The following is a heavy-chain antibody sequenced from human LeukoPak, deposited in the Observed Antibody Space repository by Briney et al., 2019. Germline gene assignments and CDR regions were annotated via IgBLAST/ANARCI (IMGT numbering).Heavy chain of an antibody. CDR3: ARDLTAMTDTFFDS. CDR1: GDSVPPTSAA. Sequence: SQTLSLTCAMSGDSVPPTSAAWNWFRQSPSGGLGWLGKTYYRSEWYTDYATSVRGRISIKPGTTNNQFSLQLDSVTPEDTAVYYCARDLTAMTDTFFDSWGQGILVTVSS. J-gene: IGHJ4*02. CDR2: TYYRSEWYT. D-gene: IGHD5-18*01. V-gene: IGHV6-1*01.